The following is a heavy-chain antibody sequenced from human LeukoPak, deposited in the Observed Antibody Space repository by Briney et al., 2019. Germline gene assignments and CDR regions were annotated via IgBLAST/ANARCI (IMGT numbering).Heavy chain of an antibody. J-gene: IGHJ4*02. Sequence: GGSLRLSCVASGFTFSNYWMHWVRQAPGKGLVWVARVNKDGSRTSYADSVMGRFAISRDNAENTLYLQMNSLRAEDTAVYFCARPTVMTPREDFWGQGTLVTVSS. CDR1: GFTFSNYW. V-gene: IGHV3-74*01. CDR3: ARPTVMTPREDF. D-gene: IGHD4-11*01. CDR2: VNKDGSRT.